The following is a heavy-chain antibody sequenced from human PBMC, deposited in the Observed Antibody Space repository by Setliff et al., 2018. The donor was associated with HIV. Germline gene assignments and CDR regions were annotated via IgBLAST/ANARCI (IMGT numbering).Heavy chain of an antibody. CDR3: TTKQKLTTPVDY. CDR1: EFTFTNAW. D-gene: IGHD4-17*01. CDR2: IKSKTDGGTT. V-gene: IGHV3-15*01. Sequence: TGGSLRLSCAASEFTFTNAWMSWVRQAPGKGLEWVGRIKSKTDGGTTDYAAPVKGRFTISRDDSKNTLYLQMNSLKTEDTAVYYCTTKQKLTTPVDYWGQGTLVTVSS. J-gene: IGHJ4*02.